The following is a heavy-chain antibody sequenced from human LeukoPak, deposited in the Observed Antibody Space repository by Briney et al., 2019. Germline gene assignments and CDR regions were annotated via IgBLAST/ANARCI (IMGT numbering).Heavy chain of an antibody. V-gene: IGHV4-38-2*02. D-gene: IGHD1-26*01. Sequence: SETLSLTCTVSGYSISSGYYWGWIRQPPGQGLEWIGSIYHSGSTYYNPSLKSLVTISVDTSKNQFSLKLSSVTAADTAVYYCARAAHSGSLAPFDYWGQGTLVTVSS. CDR2: IYHSGST. CDR3: ARAAHSGSLAPFDY. J-gene: IGHJ4*02. CDR1: GYSISSGYY.